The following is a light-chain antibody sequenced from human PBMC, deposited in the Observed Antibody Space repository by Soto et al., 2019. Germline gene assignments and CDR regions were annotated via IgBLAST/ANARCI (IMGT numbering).Light chain of an antibody. CDR3: LQYLNYTWT. J-gene: IGKJ1*01. V-gene: IGKV1-5*01. Sequence: DIQMTQSPSTLSAFVGDRVTITCRASQRISTWLAWYKQKPGKAPSLLIYDGSILKSGVPTTLSGNGSGTEFALTVSSLHPDDFATYYCLQYLNYTWTFGQGTKVDIX. CDR2: DGS. CDR1: QRISTW.